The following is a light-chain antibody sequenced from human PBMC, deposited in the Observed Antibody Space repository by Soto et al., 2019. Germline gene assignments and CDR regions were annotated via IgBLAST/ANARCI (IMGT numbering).Light chain of an antibody. V-gene: IGKV1-8*01. CDR3: QQYYSYPPT. CDR2: AAS. Sequence: AIRMTQSPSSFSASTGDRVTITCRASQGISSYLAWYQQKPGKAPKRLIYAASTLQSGVPSRFSGSGSGTDLTLTISSLQSEDFATYYCQQYYSYPPTFGQGTKVEIK. J-gene: IGKJ1*01. CDR1: QGISSY.